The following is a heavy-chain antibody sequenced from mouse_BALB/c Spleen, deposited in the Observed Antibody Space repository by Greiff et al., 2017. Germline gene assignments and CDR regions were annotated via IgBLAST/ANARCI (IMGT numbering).Heavy chain of an antibody. CDR2: INPSNGRT. CDR3: ARNYRYDDFDY. J-gene: IGHJ2*01. CDR1: GYTFTSYW. Sequence: QVQLQQPGAELVKPGASVKLSCKASGYTFTSYWMHWVKQRPGQGLEWIVEINPSNGRTNYNEKFKSKATLTVDKSSSTAYMQLSSLTSEDSAVYYCARNYRYDDFDYWGQGTTLTVSS. V-gene: IGHV1S81*02. D-gene: IGHD2-14*01.